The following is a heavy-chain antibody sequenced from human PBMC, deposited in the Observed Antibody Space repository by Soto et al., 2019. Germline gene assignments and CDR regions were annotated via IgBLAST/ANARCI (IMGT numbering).Heavy chain of an antibody. D-gene: IGHD1-26*01. CDR3: ARVGGVGAPPGADY. J-gene: IGHJ4*02. Sequence: QVQLVQSGAEVQKPGSSVKVSCKASGGIFSSSAISWLRQAPGHGLEWMGAVIPILGQAYYAQNLQDRVTRTADESTRTTYMELSSLRSEDPAVYFCARVGGVGAPPGADYWGQGTLVTVSS. CDR2: VIPILGQA. V-gene: IGHV1-69*01. CDR1: GGIFSSSA.